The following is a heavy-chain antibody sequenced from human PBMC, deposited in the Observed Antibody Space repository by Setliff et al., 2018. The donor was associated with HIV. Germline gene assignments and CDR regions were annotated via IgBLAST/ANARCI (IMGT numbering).Heavy chain of an antibody. CDR2: ISGSGDIT. CDR3: AKTQTVITVYGPFDS. Sequence: PGGSLRLSCAASGFSFRSYAVSWVRQAPGKGLEWVSVISGSGDITYYRESVKGRFTASRDNSNNTVYLQMNSLRAEDTAMYYCAKTQTVITVYGPFDSWGQGTPVTVS. V-gene: IGHV3-23*01. CDR1: GFSFRSYA. J-gene: IGHJ4*02. D-gene: IGHD4-4*01.